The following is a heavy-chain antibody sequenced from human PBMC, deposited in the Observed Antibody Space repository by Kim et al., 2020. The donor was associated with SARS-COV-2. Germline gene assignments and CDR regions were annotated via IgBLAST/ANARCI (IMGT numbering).Heavy chain of an antibody. J-gene: IGHJ3*02. CDR3: ARDPALGMVRDPPGAFDI. CDR1: GGSISSYY. CDR2: IYYSGST. D-gene: IGHD3-10*01. Sequence: SETLSLTCTVSGGSISSYYWSWIRQPPGKGLEWIGYIYYSGSTNYNPSLKSRVTISVDTSKNQFSLKLSSVTAADTVVYYCARDPALGMVRDPPGAFDIWGQGTMVTVSS. V-gene: IGHV4-59*01.